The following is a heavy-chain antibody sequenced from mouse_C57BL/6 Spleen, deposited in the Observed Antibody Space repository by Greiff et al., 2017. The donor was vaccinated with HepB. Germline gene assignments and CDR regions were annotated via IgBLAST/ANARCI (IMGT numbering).Heavy chain of an antibody. CDR2: INYDGSST. V-gene: IGHV5-16*01. Sequence: EVKLVESEGGLVQPGSSMKLSCTASGFTFSDYYMAWVRQVPEKGLEWVANINYDGSSTYYLDSLKSRFIISRDNAKNILYLQMSSLKSEDTATYYCARGRPVQYYFDYWGQGTTLTVSS. CDR3: ARGRPVQYYFDY. J-gene: IGHJ2*01. CDR1: GFTFSDYY. D-gene: IGHD1-1*01.